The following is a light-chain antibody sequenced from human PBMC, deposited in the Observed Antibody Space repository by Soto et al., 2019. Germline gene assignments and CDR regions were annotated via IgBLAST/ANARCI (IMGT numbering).Light chain of an antibody. J-gene: IGLJ2*01. CDR1: SSDVGGYNY. CDR2: EVS. Sequence: QSVLTQPPSASGSPGQSVTISCTGTSSDVGGYNYVSWYQQHPGKAPKLMIYEVSKRPSGVPDCFSGSKSGNTASLTVSGLQAEDEAAYYCSSYAGSNNLGVFGGGTKLTVL. V-gene: IGLV2-8*01. CDR3: SSYAGSNNLGV.